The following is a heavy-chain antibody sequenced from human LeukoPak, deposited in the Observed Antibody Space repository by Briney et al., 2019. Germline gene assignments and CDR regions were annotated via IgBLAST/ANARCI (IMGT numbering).Heavy chain of an antibody. D-gene: IGHD3-22*01. V-gene: IGHV4-59*11. J-gene: IGHJ6*03. CDR2: IYYSGST. CDR1: GGSISSHY. CDR3: ARSAWVYYYDSSGSFKNDYYYYYYMDV. Sequence: SETLSLTCTVSGGSISSHYWSWIRQPPGKGLEWIGYIYYSGSTNYNPSLKSRVTISVDTSKNQFSLKLSSVTAADTAVYYCARSAWVYYYDSSGSFKNDYYYYYYMDVWGKGTTVTVSS.